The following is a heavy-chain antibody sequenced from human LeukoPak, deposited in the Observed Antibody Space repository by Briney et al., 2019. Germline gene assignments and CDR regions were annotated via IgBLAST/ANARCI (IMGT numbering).Heavy chain of an antibody. V-gene: IGHV3-30*02. J-gene: IGHJ4*02. D-gene: IGHD1-26*01. CDR1: GFTFSSYG. Sequence: GGSLRLSCAPSGFTFSSYGMHWVRQAPVKGLEWVAFIRFDGSYRYYADSVKGRSTISRDNSKNTLFLQMNSLRPEDTGVYFCAKPSGNCVDYWGQGTLVTVSS. CDR2: IRFDGSYR. CDR3: AKPSGNCVDY.